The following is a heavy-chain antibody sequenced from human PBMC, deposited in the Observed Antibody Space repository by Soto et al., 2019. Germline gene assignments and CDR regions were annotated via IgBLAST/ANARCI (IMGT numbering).Heavy chain of an antibody. J-gene: IGHJ4*02. V-gene: IGHV5-51*01. CDR2: MYPGDSDT. D-gene: IGHD3-3*01. CDR1: GYDFNTNW. CDR3: ARLPRDCNKTSCYYADH. Sequence: GESLKISCRGSGYDFNTNWFGWVRQLPGRGLEWVGIMYPGDSDTRYNPSLQGHVTLSVDVTVSTAFLQWRSLETSDTGMYFCARLPRDCNKTSCYYADHWGQGTQVTAPQ.